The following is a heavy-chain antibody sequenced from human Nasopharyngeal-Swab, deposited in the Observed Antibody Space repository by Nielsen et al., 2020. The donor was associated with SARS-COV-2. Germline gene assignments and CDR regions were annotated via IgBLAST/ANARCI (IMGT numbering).Heavy chain of an antibody. J-gene: IGHJ5*02. CDR3: ARDNRTLDP. D-gene: IGHD1-14*01. Sequence: WIRQPPGKGLEWIGYIYYSGSTNYNPSLKSRVTISVDTSKNQVSLKLSSVTAADTAVYYCARDNRTLDPWGQGTLVTVSS. CDR2: IYYSGST. V-gene: IGHV4-59*01.